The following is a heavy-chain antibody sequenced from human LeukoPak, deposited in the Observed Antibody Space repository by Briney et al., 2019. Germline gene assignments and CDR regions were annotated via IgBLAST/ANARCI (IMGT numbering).Heavy chain of an antibody. D-gene: IGHD3-3*01. Sequence: PSETLSLTCAVYGGSFSGYYWSWIRQPPGKGLEWIGEINHSGSTNYNPSLKNRVTISVDTSKNQFSLKLSSVTAADTAVYYCARGSITIFGVVPREGYYYYGMDVWGQGTTVTVSS. CDR2: INHSGST. CDR3: ARGSITIFGVVPREGYYYYGMDV. J-gene: IGHJ6*02. CDR1: GGSFSGYY. V-gene: IGHV4-34*01.